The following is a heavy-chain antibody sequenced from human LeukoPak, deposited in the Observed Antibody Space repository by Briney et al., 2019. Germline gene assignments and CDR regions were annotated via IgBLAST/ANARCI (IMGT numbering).Heavy chain of an antibody. CDR1: GFTFSSYW. CDR3: ARRSGSNALDY. J-gene: IGHJ4*02. V-gene: IGHV3-74*01. D-gene: IGHD3-3*01. CDR2: INSDGSST. Sequence: GGSLSLSCAASGFTFSSYWMHWVRQAPGKGLVWVSRINSDGSSTSYADSVKGRFTISRDNAKNTLYLQMNSLRAEDTAVYYCARRSGSNALDYWGQGTLVTVSS.